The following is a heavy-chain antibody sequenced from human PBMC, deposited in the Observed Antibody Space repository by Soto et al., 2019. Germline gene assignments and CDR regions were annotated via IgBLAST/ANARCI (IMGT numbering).Heavy chain of an antibody. CDR2: IHYSGST. CDR1: GGSISTYY. V-gene: IGHV4-59*08. CDR3: ARRYYGGNYWYFDL. J-gene: IGHJ2*01. D-gene: IGHD4-17*01. Sequence: QVQLQESGPGLVKPSETLSLTCTVSGGSISTYYWSWIRQPPGKGLEWIGYIHYSGSTNYNPSLNSRVAISVDTSKNQFSLKLTPVTAADTAVYYCARRYYGGNYWYFDLWGRGTLVTVSS.